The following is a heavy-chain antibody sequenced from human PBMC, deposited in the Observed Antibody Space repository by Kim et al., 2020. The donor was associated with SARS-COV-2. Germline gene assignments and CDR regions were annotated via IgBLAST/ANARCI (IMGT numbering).Heavy chain of an antibody. J-gene: IGHJ6*02. CDR2: INHSGST. CDR3: ARKVRPQWREYYGMDV. Sequence: SETLSLTCAVYGGSFSGYYWSWIRQPPGKGLEWIGEINHSGSTNYNPSLKSRVTISVDTSKNQFSLKLSSVTAADTAVYYCARKVRPQWREYYGMDVWGQGTTVTVSS. CDR1: GGSFSGYY. D-gene: IGHD6-19*01. V-gene: IGHV4-34*01.